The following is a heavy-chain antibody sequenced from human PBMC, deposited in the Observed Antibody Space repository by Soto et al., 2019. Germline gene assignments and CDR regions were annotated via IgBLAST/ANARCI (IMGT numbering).Heavy chain of an antibody. D-gene: IGHD2-2*01. Sequence: SETLSLTCAVSGGSISSGGYSWSWIRQPPGKGLEWIGYIYHSGSTYYNPSLKSRVTISVDRSKNQFSLKLSSVTAADTAVYYCARGGCSSTSCYYYYYYGMDVWGQGTTVTVS. CDR2: IYHSGST. CDR1: GGSISSGGYS. CDR3: ARGGCSSTSCYYYYYYGMDV. V-gene: IGHV4-30-2*01. J-gene: IGHJ6*02.